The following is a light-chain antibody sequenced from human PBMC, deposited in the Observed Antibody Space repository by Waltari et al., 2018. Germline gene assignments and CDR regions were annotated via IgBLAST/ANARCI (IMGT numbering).Light chain of an antibody. V-gene: IGLV1-47*01. J-gene: IGLJ1*01. Sequence: QSVLTQPPSASGTPGQRVTISCSGSSSNIGSNHVYWYQQLPGTAPKLLIYRKNQRPSGVPDRVSGCKSGTSASLAISGLRSEDEADYYCAAWDDSLSGYVFGTGTKVTVL. CDR3: AAWDDSLSGYV. CDR1: SSNIGSNH. CDR2: RKN.